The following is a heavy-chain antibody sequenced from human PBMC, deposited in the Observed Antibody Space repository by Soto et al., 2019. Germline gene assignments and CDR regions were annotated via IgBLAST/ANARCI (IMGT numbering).Heavy chain of an antibody. D-gene: IGHD3-10*01. CDR3: ARDSGDGYKIIPWFDP. V-gene: IGHV1-69*13. CDR2: IIPIFGTA. CDR1: GGTFSSYA. J-gene: IGHJ5*02. Sequence: SVKVSCKASGGTFSSYAISWVRQAPGQGLEWMGGIIPIFGTANYAQKFQGRVTITADESTSTAYMELSSLRSEDTAVYYCARDSGDGYKIIPWFDPWGQGTLVTVSS.